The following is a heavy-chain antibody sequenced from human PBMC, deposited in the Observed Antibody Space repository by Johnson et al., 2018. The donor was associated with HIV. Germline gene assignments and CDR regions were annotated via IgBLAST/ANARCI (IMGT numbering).Heavy chain of an antibody. CDR2: IYSCGST. Sequence: VQLVESGGGLIQPGGSLRLSCAASGFTVSSNYMSWVRQAPGKGLDWVSVIYSCGSTYYADSVKGRVPISRDNSKNTLYLQMNSLKTEATAVYYCTTAKWLLGAFDIWGQGTMVTVSS. D-gene: IGHD3-22*01. V-gene: IGHV3-53*01. J-gene: IGHJ3*02. CDR1: GFTVSSNY. CDR3: TTAKWLLGAFDI.